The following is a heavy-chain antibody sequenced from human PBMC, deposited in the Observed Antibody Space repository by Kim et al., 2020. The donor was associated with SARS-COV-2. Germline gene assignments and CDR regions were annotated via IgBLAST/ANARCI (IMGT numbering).Heavy chain of an antibody. CDR2: IKEDGSEK. V-gene: IGHV3-7*01. Sequence: GGSLRLSCAASGFTISGYWMTWVRQAPGKGLEWVANIKEDGSEKEYVDSVKGRFTISRDNAKNSLYLQMNSLRAEETAVYYCARGRGWFPDWGQGTLVTVSS. J-gene: IGHJ4*02. CDR3: ARGRGWFPD. CDR1: GFTISGYW. D-gene: IGHD2-15*01.